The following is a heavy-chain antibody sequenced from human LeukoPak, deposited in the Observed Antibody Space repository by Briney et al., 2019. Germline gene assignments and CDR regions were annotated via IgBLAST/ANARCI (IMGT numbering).Heavy chain of an antibody. J-gene: IGHJ4*02. CDR2: ISNRGDTT. D-gene: IGHD6-19*01. CDR1: GFTSSYYA. Sequence: GGSLRLSCAASGFTSSYYAMAWVRQAPGKGLEWVSVISNRGDTTYYADSVKGRFTISRDNSKNTLFLQTNSLRAEDTAIYFCVKDRRRTDGWYAFDYWGQGTLVTVSS. V-gene: IGHV3-23*01. CDR3: VKDRRRTDGWYAFDY.